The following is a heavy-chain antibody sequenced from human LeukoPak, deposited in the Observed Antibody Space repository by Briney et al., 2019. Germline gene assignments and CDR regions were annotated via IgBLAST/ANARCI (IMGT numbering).Heavy chain of an antibody. CDR3: ARRKDVVAAAYYFDY. Sequence: GESLKISCKGSGYSFTSYWIGWVRQMPGKGLEWMGIIYPGDPDTRYSPSFQGQVTISADKSISTAYLQWSSLKASDTAMYYCARRKDVVAAAYYFDYWGQGTLVTVSS. D-gene: IGHD5-12*01. CDR1: GYSFTSYW. J-gene: IGHJ4*02. CDR2: IYPGDPDT. V-gene: IGHV5-51*01.